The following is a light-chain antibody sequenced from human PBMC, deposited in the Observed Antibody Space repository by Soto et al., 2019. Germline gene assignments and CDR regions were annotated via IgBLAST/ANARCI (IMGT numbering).Light chain of an antibody. V-gene: IGLV2-23*01. J-gene: IGLJ1*01. CDR1: SRDVGSYNL. CDR3: CSYAGDSTYV. CDR2: EDS. Sequence: QSALTQPASVSGSPGQSITISCTGTSRDVGSYNLVSWYQQLPDKAPKLMIYEDSKRPSGVSNRFSASKSSNTASLTISGLKTDEEADYYCCSYAGDSTYVFGTGTKLTVL.